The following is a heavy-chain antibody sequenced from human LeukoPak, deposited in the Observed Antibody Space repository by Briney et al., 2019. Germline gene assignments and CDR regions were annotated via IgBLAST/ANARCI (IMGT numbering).Heavy chain of an antibody. CDR3: AKSPYVGDHGGPSA. D-gene: IGHD2-15*01. Sequence: PGGSLRLSCAASGFTFSSYAMSWVRQAPGKGLEWVSAISGGGGNTYYAGSVKGRFTISRDDSKNTVFLQMNSLRAEDTAVYYCAKSPYVGDHGGPSAWGQGTLVIVSS. CDR2: ISGGGGNT. J-gene: IGHJ5*02. CDR1: GFTFSSYA. V-gene: IGHV3-23*01.